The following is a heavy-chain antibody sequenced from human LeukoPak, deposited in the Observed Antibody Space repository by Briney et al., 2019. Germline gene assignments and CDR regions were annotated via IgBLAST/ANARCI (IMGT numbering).Heavy chain of an antibody. J-gene: IGHJ4*02. Sequence: PSETLSLTCSVAGVSISTRYWSWIRRPPGRGLEWIGYASVTGNPAYNLSLKSRVTIAVDTSKTQFSLRLTSVTVADTAMYYCASDFPQGGGLFEYWGQGILVTVSS. D-gene: IGHD3-16*01. V-gene: IGHV4-59*11. CDR2: ASVTGNP. CDR3: ASDFPQGGGLFEY. CDR1: GVSISTRY.